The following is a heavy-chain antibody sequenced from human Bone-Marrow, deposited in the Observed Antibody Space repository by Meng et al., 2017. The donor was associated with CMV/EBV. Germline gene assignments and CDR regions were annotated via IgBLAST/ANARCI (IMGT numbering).Heavy chain of an antibody. CDR3: ARDTKMRVGDAFAI. J-gene: IGHJ3*02. CDR1: GFTFDDYA. CDR2: ITWNSGRL. Sequence: SLKISCAASGFTFDDYAMHWVRQAPGKGLEWVSGITWNSGRLVYADSVKGRFTISRDNAKNSLYLEMNSLRTGDTALYYCARDTKMRVGDAFAIWGQGPRVTCSS. V-gene: IGHV3-9*01.